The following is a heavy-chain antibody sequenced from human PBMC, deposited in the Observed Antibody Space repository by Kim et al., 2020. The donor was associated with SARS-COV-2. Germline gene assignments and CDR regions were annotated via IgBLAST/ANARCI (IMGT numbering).Heavy chain of an antibody. J-gene: IGHJ3*02. CDR2: ISGSGGGT. D-gene: IGHD3-10*01. CDR3: AKMGNITPVRGLNAFDI. Sequence: GGSLRLSCAASGFTFISYAMSWVRQAPGKGLEWVSAISGSGGGTFYADSVKGRFTISRDNSKNTVYLQMNSLRAEDTAVYYCAKMGNITPVRGLNAFDIWGQGTMVAVSS. CDR1: GFTFISYA. V-gene: IGHV3-23*01.